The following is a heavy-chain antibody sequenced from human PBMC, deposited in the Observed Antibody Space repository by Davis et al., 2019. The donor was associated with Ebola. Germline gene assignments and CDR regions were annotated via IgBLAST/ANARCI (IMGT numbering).Heavy chain of an antibody. CDR2: IYYSGNR. V-gene: IGHV4-39*01. Sequence: GSLRLSCSVSGGSISSSNYYWGWIRQPPGKGLEWIGTIYYSGNRYYNPSRQSRISITVDTSKNQFSLKLSSVTAADTAVYYCARHNFWNNNYIDYWGQGTLVTVSS. D-gene: IGHD3-3*01. CDR3: ARHNFWNNNYIDY. J-gene: IGHJ4*02. CDR1: GGSISSSNYY.